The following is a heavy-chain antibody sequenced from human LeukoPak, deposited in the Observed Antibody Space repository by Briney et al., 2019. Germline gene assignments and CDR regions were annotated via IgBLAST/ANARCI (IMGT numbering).Heavy chain of an antibody. Sequence: SETLSLTCTVSGGSICGYYSSWMRQPPGKGLEWIGYIYYSGNTNYNPSLKSRVTMSVDTSKNQSSLKLSSVTAADTAVYYCARHKNGGHWSVGRCYVFDYWGQGTLVTVSS. D-gene: IGHD2-15*01. V-gene: IGHV4-59*08. J-gene: IGHJ4*02. CDR2: IYYSGNT. CDR3: ARHKNGGHWSVGRCYVFDY. CDR1: GGSICGYY.